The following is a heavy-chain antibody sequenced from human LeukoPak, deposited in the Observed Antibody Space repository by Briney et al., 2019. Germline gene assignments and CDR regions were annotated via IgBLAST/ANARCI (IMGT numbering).Heavy chain of an antibody. Sequence: GGSLRLSCAASGFTFSSYAMSWVRQAPGKGLEWVSAISGSGYSTYYADSVKGRFTISRDNSKNTLYLQMNSLRAEDTAVYYCARDPFTGWLQYYCFDYWGQGTLVTVSS. CDR3: ARDPFTGWLQYYCFDY. D-gene: IGHD5-24*01. J-gene: IGHJ4*02. CDR2: ISGSGYST. V-gene: IGHV3-23*01. CDR1: GFTFSSYA.